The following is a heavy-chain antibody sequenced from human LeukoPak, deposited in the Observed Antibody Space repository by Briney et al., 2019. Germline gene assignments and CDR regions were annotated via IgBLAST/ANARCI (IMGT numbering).Heavy chain of an antibody. J-gene: IGHJ6*02. Sequence: GGSLRLSCAASGFTVSSNYMSWVRQAPGKGLEWVSVIYSGGSTYYADSVKGRFTISRDNSKNTLYLQMNSLRAEDTAVYYCAAPGVRIYYYGMDVWGQGTTVTVSS. V-gene: IGHV3-66*01. CDR3: AAPGVRIYYYGMDV. CDR1: GFTVSSNY. CDR2: IYSGGST. D-gene: IGHD3-10*01.